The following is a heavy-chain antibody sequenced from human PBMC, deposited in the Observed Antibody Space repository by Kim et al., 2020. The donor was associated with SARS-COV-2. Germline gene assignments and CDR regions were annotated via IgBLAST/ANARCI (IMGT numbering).Heavy chain of an antibody. V-gene: IGHV3-11*05. J-gene: IGHJ3*02. D-gene: IGHD1-20*01. CDR2: ISSSSSYT. CDR3: ARAHNSLGGAFDI. Sequence: GGSLRLSCAASGFTFSDYYMSWIRQAPGKGLEWVSYISSSSSYTNYADSVKGRFTISRDNAKNSLYLQMNSLRAEDTAVYYCARAHNSLGGAFDIWGQGTMVTVSS. CDR1: GFTFSDYY.